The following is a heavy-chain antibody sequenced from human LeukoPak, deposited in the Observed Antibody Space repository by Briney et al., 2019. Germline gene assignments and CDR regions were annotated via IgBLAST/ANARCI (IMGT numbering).Heavy chain of an antibody. J-gene: IGHJ4*02. Sequence: SETLSLTCSVSGDSISTNEWWSWVCQPPGKGLEWIGEVFHSGSTNYNPSLKSRVTISIDESKNQFSLEVTSVTAADTAIYYCARDLAVAGTNYSDFWGQGVLVTVSS. V-gene: IGHV4-4*02. CDR1: GDSISTNEW. D-gene: IGHD6-19*01. CDR2: VFHSGST. CDR3: ARDLAVAGTNYSDF.